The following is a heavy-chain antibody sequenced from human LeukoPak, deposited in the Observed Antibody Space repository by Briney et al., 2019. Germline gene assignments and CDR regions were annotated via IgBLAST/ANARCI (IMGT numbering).Heavy chain of an antibody. CDR1: GGSISSYY. CDR3: ARLLWFGEPPYYYYYGMDV. J-gene: IGHJ6*02. Sequence: SEALSLTCTVSGGSISSYYWSWIRQPPGKGLEWIGYIYYSGSTNYNPSLKSRVTISVDTSKNQFSLKLSSVTAADTAVYYCARLLWFGEPPYYYYYGMDVWGQGTTVTVSS. CDR2: IYYSGST. V-gene: IGHV4-59*01. D-gene: IGHD3-10*01.